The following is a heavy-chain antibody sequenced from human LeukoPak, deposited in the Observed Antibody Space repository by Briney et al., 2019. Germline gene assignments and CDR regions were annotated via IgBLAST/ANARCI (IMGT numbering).Heavy chain of an antibody. J-gene: IGHJ4*02. CDR2: IKYDGSKQ. CDR1: GFIFSSHW. V-gene: IGHV3-7*03. D-gene: IGHD3-10*01. Sequence: GGSLRLSCTSSGFIFSSHWMNWVRQAPGKGPEWVANIKYDGSKQYYVDSVKGRFSISRDNTKNLLYLQMNSLRVEDTAVYYCARDYGWSFANWGQGTLVTVSS. CDR3: ARDYGWSFAN.